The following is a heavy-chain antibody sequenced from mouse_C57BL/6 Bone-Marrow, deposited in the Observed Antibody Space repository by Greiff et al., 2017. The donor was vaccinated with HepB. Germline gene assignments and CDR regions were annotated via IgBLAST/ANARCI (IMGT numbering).Heavy chain of an antibody. CDR2: IDPSDSYT. CDR3: ARMNINLSRDY. CDR1: GYTFTSYW. V-gene: IGHV1-69*01. D-gene: IGHD1-1*01. Sequence: QVQLQQPGAELVMPGASVKLSCKASGYTFTSYWMHWVKQRPGQGLEWIGEIDPSDSYTNYNQKFKGKSTLTVDKSSSTAYMQLSSLTSEDSAVYYCARMNINLSRDYWGQGTTLTVSS. J-gene: IGHJ2*01.